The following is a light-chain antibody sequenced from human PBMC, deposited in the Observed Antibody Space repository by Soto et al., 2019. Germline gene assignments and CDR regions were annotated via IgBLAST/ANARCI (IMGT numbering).Light chain of an antibody. J-gene: IGKJ1*01. V-gene: IGKV2-28*01. Sequence: DIVMTQCPLSRPVTPGEPASISCRSSQSLLHSNGYNYLDWYLQKPGQSPQLLIYLGSNRASGVPDRFSGSGSGTDFTLKISRVEAEDVGVYYCMQALQTPWTFGQGTKVDNK. CDR2: LGS. CDR1: QSLLHSNGYNY. CDR3: MQALQTPWT.